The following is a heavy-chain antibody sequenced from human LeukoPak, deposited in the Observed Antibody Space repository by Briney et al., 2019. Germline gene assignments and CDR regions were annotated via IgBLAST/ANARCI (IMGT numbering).Heavy chain of an antibody. Sequence: PGGSLRLSCAASGFTFSSYAMSWVGQAPGKGLEWDSAISGSGGSTYYADSVKGGITISRDNSKKTLYLQMNSLRVEDTAVYYCAKEAYRGSYYDFDYWGQGTLVTVSS. CDR1: GFTFSSYA. V-gene: IGHV3-23*01. D-gene: IGHD1-26*01. CDR3: AKEAYRGSYYDFDY. CDR2: ISGSGGST. J-gene: IGHJ4*02.